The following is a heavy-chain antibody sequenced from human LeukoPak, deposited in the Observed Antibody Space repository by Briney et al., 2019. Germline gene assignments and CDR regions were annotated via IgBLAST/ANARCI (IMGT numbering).Heavy chain of an antibody. Sequence: GASVKVSRKASGYTFTSYGISWVRQAPGQGLEWMGWISAYNGNTNYAQKLQGRVTMTTDTSTSTAYMELRSLRSDDTAVYYCAKAQQLWFSHDYWGQGTLVTVSS. CDR2: ISAYNGNT. V-gene: IGHV1-18*01. D-gene: IGHD5-18*01. CDR1: GYTFTSYG. CDR3: AKAQQLWFSHDY. J-gene: IGHJ4*02.